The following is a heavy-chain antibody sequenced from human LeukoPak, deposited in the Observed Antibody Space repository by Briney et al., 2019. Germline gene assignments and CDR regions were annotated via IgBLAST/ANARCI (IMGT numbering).Heavy chain of an antibody. J-gene: IGHJ3*02. Sequence: GGSLRLSCAASGFSVINNYMNWIRQAPGKGLEWVSGIHGSGETTYYADSVKGRFTISRDNSREMLYLQMNSLRVEDTAVYYCAKDPNGDYVGAFDSWGQGTMVTVSS. CDR1: GFSVINNY. CDR3: AKDPNGDYVGAFDS. V-gene: IGHV3-23*01. D-gene: IGHD4-17*01. CDR2: IHGSGETT.